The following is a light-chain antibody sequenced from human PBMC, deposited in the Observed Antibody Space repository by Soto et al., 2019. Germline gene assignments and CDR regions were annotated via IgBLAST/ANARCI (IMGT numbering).Light chain of an antibody. CDR2: AAS. CDR1: QGISSY. V-gene: IGKV1-9*01. J-gene: IGKJ5*01. Sequence: DIQLTQSPSFLSASVGDRVTITCRASQGISSYLAWYQQKPGKAPKLLIYAASTLQSGVPSRFSGSGSGTEFTLTIRSLQPEDFATYYCKQLNSYPITFGQGTRLEN. CDR3: KQLNSYPIT.